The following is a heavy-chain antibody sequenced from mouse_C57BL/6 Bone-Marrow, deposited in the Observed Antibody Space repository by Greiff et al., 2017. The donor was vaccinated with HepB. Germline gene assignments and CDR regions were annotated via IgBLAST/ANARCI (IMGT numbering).Heavy chain of an antibody. CDR1: GYSITSGYY. CDR3: ALSTTVVDWYFDV. D-gene: IGHD1-1*01. V-gene: IGHV3-6*01. Sequence: EVKLEESGPGLVKPSQSLSLTCSVTGYSITSGYYWNWIRQFPGNKLEWMGYISYDGSNNYNPSLKNRISITRDTSKNQFFLKLNSVTTEDTATYYCALSTTVVDWYFDVWGTGTTVTVSS. J-gene: IGHJ1*03. CDR2: ISYDGSN.